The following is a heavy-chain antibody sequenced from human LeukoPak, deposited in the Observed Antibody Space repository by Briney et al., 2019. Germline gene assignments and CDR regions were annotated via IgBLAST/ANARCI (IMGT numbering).Heavy chain of an antibody. CDR2: IYYSGST. D-gene: IGHD6-13*01. CDR3: ARERVEAAAGHFDY. Sequence: SETLSLTCTVSGGSISSSSYYWGWIRQPPGKGLEWIGSIYYSGSTYYNPSLKSRVTISVDTSKNQFSLKLSSVTAADTAVYYCARERVEAAAGHFDYWGQGTLVTVSS. V-gene: IGHV4-39*07. J-gene: IGHJ4*02. CDR1: GGSISSSSYY.